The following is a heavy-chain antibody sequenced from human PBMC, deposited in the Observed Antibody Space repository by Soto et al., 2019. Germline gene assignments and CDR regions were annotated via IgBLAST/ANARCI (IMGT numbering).Heavy chain of an antibody. CDR2: INHSGST. CDR1: GGSFSGYY. Sequence: QVRLQQWGAGLLKPSETLSLTCAVYGGSFSGYYWSWIRQPPGKGLEWIGEINHSGSTNYNPSLKSRVTISVDTSKNQFSLKLSSVTAADTAVYYCARGGPVASDFDYWGQGTLVTVSS. D-gene: IGHD5-12*01. V-gene: IGHV4-34*01. CDR3: ARGGPVASDFDY. J-gene: IGHJ4*02.